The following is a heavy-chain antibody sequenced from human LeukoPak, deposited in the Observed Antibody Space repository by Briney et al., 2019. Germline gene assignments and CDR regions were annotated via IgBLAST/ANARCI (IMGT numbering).Heavy chain of an antibody. J-gene: IGHJ4*02. D-gene: IGHD1-26*01. CDR2: ISYDGSNK. Sequence: GGSLRLACAASGFTFSSYAMHWVRQAPGEGLEWVAVISYDGSNKYYADSVKGRFTISRDNSKNTLYLQMNSLRAEDTAVYYCAKDYIVGASRTPFDYWGQGTLVTVSS. CDR1: GFTFSSYA. CDR3: AKDYIVGASRTPFDY. V-gene: IGHV3-30-3*01.